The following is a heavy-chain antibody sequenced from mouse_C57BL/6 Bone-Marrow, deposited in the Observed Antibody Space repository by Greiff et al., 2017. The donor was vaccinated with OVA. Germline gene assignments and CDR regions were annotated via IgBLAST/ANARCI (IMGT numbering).Heavy chain of an antibody. CDR3: ARPNGRYAMDY. CDR2: INPSTGGT. J-gene: IGHJ4*01. CDR1: GYSFTGYY. V-gene: IGHV1-42*01. Sequence: VQLQQSGPELVKPGASVKISCKASGYSFTGYYMNWVKQSPEKSLEWIGEINPSTGGTTYNQKFKAKATLTVDKSSSTAYMQLKSLTSEDSAVDKCARPNGRYAMDYWGQGTSVTVSS.